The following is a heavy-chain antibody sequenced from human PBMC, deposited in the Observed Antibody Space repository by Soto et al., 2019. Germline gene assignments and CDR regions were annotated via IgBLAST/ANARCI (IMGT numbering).Heavy chain of an antibody. CDR2: ISAYNGNT. V-gene: IGHV1-18*04. CDR3: ARDPPVLAWFGEFLDYYYDYTMDV. D-gene: IGHD3-10*01. Sequence: QVQLVQSGAEVKKPGASVKVSCKASGYIFSNYGITWVRQAPGHGLEWMGWISAYNGNTNYAQKFQGRVTMTADTSTSTAYMELRSLRSDDTAVYYCARDPPVLAWFGEFLDYYYDYTMDVWGQGTTVTVSS. J-gene: IGHJ6*02. CDR1: GYIFSNYG.